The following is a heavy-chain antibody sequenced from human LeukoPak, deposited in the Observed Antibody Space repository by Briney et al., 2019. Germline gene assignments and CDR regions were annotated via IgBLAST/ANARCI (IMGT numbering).Heavy chain of an antibody. CDR2: VYYSGST. V-gene: IGHV4-59*01. Sequence: SETLSLPCTVSGGSINDYYWSWIRQPPGKAVEWIGYVYYSGSTNYNPSLKSRVTISVDSSKTQFSLKLRSATAVDTAVYFCASDSRYASGRAFDNWGQGTLVTVSS. CDR1: GGSINDYY. CDR3: ASDSRYASGRAFDN. J-gene: IGHJ4*02. D-gene: IGHD6-19*01.